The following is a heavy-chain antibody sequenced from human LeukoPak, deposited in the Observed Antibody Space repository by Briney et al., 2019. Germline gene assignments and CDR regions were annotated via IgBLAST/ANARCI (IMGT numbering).Heavy chain of an antibody. J-gene: IGHJ6*03. Sequence: PGGSLRLSCAASGFTFSSYAMSWVRQPPGKGLEWIGEINHSGSTNYNPSLKSRVTISVDTSKNQFSLKLSSVTAADTAVYYCARLHPLRRGHYYYYMDVWGKGTTVTVSS. D-gene: IGHD4-17*01. CDR1: GFTFSSYA. CDR3: ARLHPLRRGHYYYYMDV. V-gene: IGHV4-34*01. CDR2: INHSGST.